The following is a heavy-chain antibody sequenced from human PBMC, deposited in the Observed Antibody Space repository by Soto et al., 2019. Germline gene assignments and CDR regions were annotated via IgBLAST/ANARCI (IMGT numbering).Heavy chain of an antibody. CDR3: AKDQRVVRSNFDY. D-gene: IGHD3-3*01. J-gene: IGHJ4*02. Sequence: GGSLRLSCAASGFTFSSYAMSWVRQAPGKGLEWVSVIGSGGGVTYYADSVMGRFTISRDNSRNTLYLQMDSLRAEDTAIYYCAKDQRVVRSNFDYWGQGTLVTVSS. CDR1: GFTFSSYA. V-gene: IGHV3-23*01. CDR2: IGSGGGVT.